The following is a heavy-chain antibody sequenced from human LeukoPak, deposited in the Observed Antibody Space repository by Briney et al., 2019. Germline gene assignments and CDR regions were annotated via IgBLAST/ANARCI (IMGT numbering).Heavy chain of an antibody. CDR2: ISAYNGNT. CDR1: GYTFTSYG. D-gene: IGHD6-13*01. J-gene: IGHJ5*02. CDR3: ARGSWGIAAAADTEYNWFDP. Sequence: ASVKVSCKASGYTFTSYGISWVRQAPGQGLEWMGWISAYNGNTNYAQKFQGRVTMTRDTSISTAYMELSRLRSDDTAVYYCARGSWGIAAAADTEYNWFDPWGQGTLVTVSS. V-gene: IGHV1-18*01.